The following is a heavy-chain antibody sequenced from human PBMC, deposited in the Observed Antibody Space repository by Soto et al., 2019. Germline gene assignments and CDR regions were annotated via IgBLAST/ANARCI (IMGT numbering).Heavy chain of an antibody. Sequence: LSLTCAVYGGSFSGYSWNWIRQPPGKGLEWIGEINHSGSTNYNPSLKSRVTISLDTSKNQFSLRLTSLTAADTAVYFCARAPQIVAMGRPFDYWGQGILVTVSS. CDR1: GGSFSGYS. CDR2: INHSGST. D-gene: IGHD5-12*01. V-gene: IGHV4-34*01. J-gene: IGHJ4*02. CDR3: ARAPQIVAMGRPFDY.